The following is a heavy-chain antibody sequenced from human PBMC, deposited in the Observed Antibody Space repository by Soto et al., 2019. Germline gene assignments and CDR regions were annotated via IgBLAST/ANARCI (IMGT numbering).Heavy chain of an antibody. CDR1: GGSISSGGYY. V-gene: IGHV4-31*03. CDR3: ARDGGWNYARDYYGMDV. D-gene: IGHD1-7*01. J-gene: IGHJ6*02. Sequence: SETLSLTCTVSGGSISSGGYYWSWIRQHPGKGLEWIGYIYYSGSTYYNPSLQSRVTISVDTSKNQFSLKLSSVTAADTAVYYCARDGGWNYARDYYGMDVWGQGTTVTVSS. CDR2: IYYSGST.